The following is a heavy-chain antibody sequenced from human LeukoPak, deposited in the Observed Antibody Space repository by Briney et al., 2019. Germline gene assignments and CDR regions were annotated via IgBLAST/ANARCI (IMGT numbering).Heavy chain of an antibody. CDR3: ARARRASDYGIDY. CDR2: VNPNSGNT. CDR1: GYTFTSYD. J-gene: IGHJ4*02. Sequence: GASVKVSCKASGYTFTSYDINWVRQATGQGLEWMGWVNPNSGNTGYAQKFQGRVTMTRNTSISTAYMELSSLRSEDTAVYYCARARRASDYGIDYWGQGTLVTVSS. V-gene: IGHV1-8*01. D-gene: IGHD4-17*01.